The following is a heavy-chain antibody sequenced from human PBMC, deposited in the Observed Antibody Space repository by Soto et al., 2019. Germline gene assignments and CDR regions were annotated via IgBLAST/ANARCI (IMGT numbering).Heavy chain of an antibody. D-gene: IGHD1-1*01. V-gene: IGHV3-9*01. CDR1: GFTFDDYA. CDR2: ISWNSGSI. Sequence: EVQLVESGGGLVQPGRSLRLSCAASGFTFDDYAMHWVRQAPGKGLEWVSGISWNSGSIGYADSVKGRFTISRDNAKNSLYLQMTSLRAEDTAWYYCARGSWNDKYYFDYWGQGTLVTVSS. CDR3: ARGSWNDKYYFDY. J-gene: IGHJ4*02.